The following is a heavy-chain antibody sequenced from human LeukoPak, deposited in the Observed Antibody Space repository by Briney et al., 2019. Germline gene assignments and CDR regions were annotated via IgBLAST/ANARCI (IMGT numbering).Heavy chain of an antibody. D-gene: IGHD6-13*01. CDR3: ARGPHSSSWYDY. V-gene: IGHV1-69*04. CDR2: IIPILGIA. CDR1: GGTFSSYA. Sequence: GSSVKVSCKASGGTFSSYAISWVRQAPGQGLEWMGRIIPILGIANYAQKFQGRVTITADKSTSTAYMELSSLRSEDTAVYYCARGPHSSSWYDYWGQGALVTVSS. J-gene: IGHJ4*02.